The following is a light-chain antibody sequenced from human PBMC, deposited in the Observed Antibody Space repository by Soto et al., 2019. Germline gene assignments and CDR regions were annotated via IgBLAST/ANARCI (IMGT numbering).Light chain of an antibody. Sequence: EIVMTQSPATLSVSPGERATLSCRASQSVSSNLAWYQQKPGQAPRLLIYGASTRATGIPARFSGSGSGTEFTLTISSLQPEDFAVYYCQQYNNWPPYTFGQGPKVDIK. CDR1: QSVSSN. J-gene: IGKJ2*01. CDR3: QQYNNWPPYT. V-gene: IGKV3-15*01. CDR2: GAS.